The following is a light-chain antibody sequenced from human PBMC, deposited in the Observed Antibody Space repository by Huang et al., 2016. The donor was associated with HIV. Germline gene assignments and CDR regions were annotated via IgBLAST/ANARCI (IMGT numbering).Light chain of an antibody. CDR2: KSS. J-gene: IGKJ1*01. V-gene: IGKV1-5*03. CDR1: QSISSL. Sequence: DIQMTQSPSTLSASVGDRVTITCRASQSISSLLAWYQQKPGKAPNLLSYKSSKLKTGAPSRFSGRGSGTEFTLTISSLQPDDFATYFCQQYSTYSWTFGQGTKVEL. CDR3: QQYSTYSWT.